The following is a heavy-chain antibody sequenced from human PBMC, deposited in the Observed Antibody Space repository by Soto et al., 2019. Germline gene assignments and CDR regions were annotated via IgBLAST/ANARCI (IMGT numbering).Heavy chain of an antibody. D-gene: IGHD3-3*01. CDR2: INPNSGGT. V-gene: IGHV1-2*04. CDR3: ARAAEFYDFWSGYYTYNWFDP. CDR1: GYTFTGYY. J-gene: IGHJ5*02. Sequence: ASVKVSCKASGYTFTGYYIHWVRQAPGQGLEWMGWINPNSGGTNYAQKFQGWVTMTRDTSISTAYMELSRLRSDDTAVYYCARAAEFYDFWSGYYTYNWFDPWGQGTLVTVSS.